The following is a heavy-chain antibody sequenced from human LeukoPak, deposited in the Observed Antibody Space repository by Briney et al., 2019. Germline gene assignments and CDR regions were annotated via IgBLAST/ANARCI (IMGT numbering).Heavy chain of an antibody. CDR2: FDPEDGET. J-gene: IGHJ4*02. V-gene: IGHV1-24*01. D-gene: IGHD4-17*01. CDR1: GYTLTELS. CDR3: ATALNDYGDPAGFDY. Sequence: ASVKVSCKVSGYTLTELSMHWVRQAPGKGLEWMGGFDPEDGETIYAQKFQGRVTMTEDTSTDTAYMELSSLRSEDTAVYYCATALNDYGDPAGFDYWGQGTLVTVSS.